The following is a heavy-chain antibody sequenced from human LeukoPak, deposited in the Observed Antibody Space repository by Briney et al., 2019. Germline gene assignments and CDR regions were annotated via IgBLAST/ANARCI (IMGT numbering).Heavy chain of an antibody. CDR1: GGSISSSSYY. CDR2: IYYSGST. J-gene: IGHJ4*02. Sequence: SETLSLTCTVSGGSISSSSYYWGWIRLPPGKGLEWIGSIYYSGSTYYNPSLKSRVTISVNTTKNQFSLKLSSVTAADTAVYYCSRQGRHYYGSGSFDYWGQGTLVTVSS. D-gene: IGHD3-10*01. CDR3: SRQGRHYYGSGSFDY. V-gene: IGHV4-39*01.